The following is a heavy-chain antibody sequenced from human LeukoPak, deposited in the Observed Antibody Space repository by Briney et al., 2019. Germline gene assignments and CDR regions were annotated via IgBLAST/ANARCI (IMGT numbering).Heavy chain of an antibody. J-gene: IGHJ3*02. Sequence: GGSLRLSCAASGFTFSSYSMNWARQAPGKGLEWVSSISSSSSYIYYADSVKGRFTISRDNAKNSLYLQMNSLRAEDTAVCYCARDAWGYCSSTSCSVAFDIWGQGTMVTVSS. V-gene: IGHV3-21*01. CDR1: GFTFSSYS. CDR2: ISSSSSYI. CDR3: ARDAWGYCSSTSCSVAFDI. D-gene: IGHD2-2*01.